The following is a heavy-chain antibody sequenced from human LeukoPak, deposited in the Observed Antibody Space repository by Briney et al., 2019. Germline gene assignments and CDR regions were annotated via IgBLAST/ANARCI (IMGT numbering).Heavy chain of an antibody. CDR2: IYYSGST. CDR3: ARGGNYGDYDGYFDY. D-gene: IGHD4-17*01. Sequence: PSETLSLTCTVSGGSISSYYWSWIRQPPGKGLEWIGYIYYSGSTNYNPSLRSRVTISVDTSKNQFTLKLSSVTAADTAVYYCARGGNYGDYDGYFDYWGQGTLVTVSS. J-gene: IGHJ4*02. V-gene: IGHV4-59*08. CDR1: GGSISSYY.